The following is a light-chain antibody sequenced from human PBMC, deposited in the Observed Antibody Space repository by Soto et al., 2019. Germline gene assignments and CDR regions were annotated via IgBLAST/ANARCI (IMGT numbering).Light chain of an antibody. Sequence: IQLTQSPSSLSASVGDRVTTTCRASQGISSYLAWYQQKPGKAPKLLIYSTSNLQSGVPSGFSGSGSGTNFSLTISNLQPEDFATYYCQQSFSVPPTFGQGTRLEIK. CDR2: STS. CDR1: QGISSY. J-gene: IGKJ5*01. CDR3: QQSFSVPPT. V-gene: IGKV1-39*01.